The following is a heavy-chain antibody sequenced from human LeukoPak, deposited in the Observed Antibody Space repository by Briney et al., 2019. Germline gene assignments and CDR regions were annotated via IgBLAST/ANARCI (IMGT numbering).Heavy chain of an antibody. Sequence: SETLSLTCAVYGGSLTGYYWTWIRQPPGKGLEWIGEVNHGGGTNYSPSLKSRLTITVDTSKNQFSLKLSSVTAADTAVYFCARATDDEFYLYYGMDVWGQGTTVTVSS. CDR1: GGSLTGYY. V-gene: IGHV4-34*01. CDR2: VNHGGGT. J-gene: IGHJ6*02. CDR3: ARATDDEFYLYYGMDV. D-gene: IGHD3-16*01.